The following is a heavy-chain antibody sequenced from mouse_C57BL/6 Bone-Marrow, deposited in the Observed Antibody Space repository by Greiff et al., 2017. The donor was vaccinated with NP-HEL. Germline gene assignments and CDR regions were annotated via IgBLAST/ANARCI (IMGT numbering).Heavy chain of an antibody. Sequence: VQLQQSGAELVRPGTSVKVSCKASGYAFTNYLIEWVKQRPGQGLEWIGVINPGSGGTNYNEKFKGKATLTADKSSSTAYMQLSSLTSEDSAVYFCAVTTVVDYWGQGTTLTVSS. J-gene: IGHJ2*01. CDR3: AVTTVVDY. CDR2: INPGSGGT. V-gene: IGHV1-54*01. D-gene: IGHD1-1*01. CDR1: GYAFTNYL.